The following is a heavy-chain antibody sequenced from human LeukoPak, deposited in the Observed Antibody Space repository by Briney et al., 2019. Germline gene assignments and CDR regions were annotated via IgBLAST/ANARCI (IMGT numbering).Heavy chain of an antibody. Sequence: GGSLRLSCAASGFTFSRYWMNWVRQAPGKGLEWVANINEVGTEKHYVDSVEGRFTTSRDNAENSLFLQMNSPRVEDAAVYYCARGLRTAAGLDYWGQGTLVTVSS. J-gene: IGHJ4*02. CDR1: GFTFSRYW. CDR3: ARGLRTAAGLDY. V-gene: IGHV3-7*04. D-gene: IGHD6-13*01. CDR2: INEVGTEK.